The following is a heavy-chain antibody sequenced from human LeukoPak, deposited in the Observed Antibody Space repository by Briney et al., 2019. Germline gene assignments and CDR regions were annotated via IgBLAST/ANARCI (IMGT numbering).Heavy chain of an antibody. D-gene: IGHD3-10*01. J-gene: IGHJ3*02. Sequence: ASVKVSCRASGGTFSSYAISWVRQAPGQGLEWMGRIIPILGIANYAQKFQGRVTITADKSTSTAYMELSSLRSEDTAVYYCARDLGYYGSGSFDAFDIWGQGTMVTVSS. CDR3: ARDLGYYGSGSFDAFDI. CDR2: IIPILGIA. V-gene: IGHV1-69*04. CDR1: GGTFSSYA.